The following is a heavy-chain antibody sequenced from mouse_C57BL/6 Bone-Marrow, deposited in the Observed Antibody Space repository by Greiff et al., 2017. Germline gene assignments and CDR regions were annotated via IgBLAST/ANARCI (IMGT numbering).Heavy chain of an antibody. CDR2: IDPENGDT. CDR3: TTPATDCFDY. V-gene: IGHV14-4*01. J-gene: IGHJ2*01. Sequence: VQLQQSGAELVRPGASVKLSCTASGFNIKDDYMHWVKQRPEQGLEWIGGIDPENGDTEYASKFQGKATITADTSSNTAYLQLSSLTSEDTAVYYCTTPATDCFDYWGQGTTLTVSS. CDR1: GFNIKDDY.